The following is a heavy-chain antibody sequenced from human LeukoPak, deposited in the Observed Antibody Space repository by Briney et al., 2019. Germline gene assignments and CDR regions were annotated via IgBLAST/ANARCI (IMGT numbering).Heavy chain of an antibody. Sequence: GGSLRLSCAASGFSFRTSAMHWVRQAPGKGLEYVSAITSNGGSTYYANSVKGRFTISRDNSKNTLSLQMGSLRAEDMAVYYCARARDYGDYDYWGQGTLVTVSS. V-gene: IGHV3-64*01. CDR3: ARARDYGDYDY. CDR1: GFSFRTSA. CDR2: ITSNGGST. D-gene: IGHD4-17*01. J-gene: IGHJ4*02.